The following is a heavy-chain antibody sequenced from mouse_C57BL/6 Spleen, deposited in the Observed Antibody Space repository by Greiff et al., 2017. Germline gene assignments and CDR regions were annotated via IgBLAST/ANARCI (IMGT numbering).Heavy chain of an antibody. CDR3: ARGRYDYDGLDY. CDR1: GYTFTSYG. Sequence: VQRVESGAELARPGASVKLSCKASGYTFTSYGISWVKQRTGQGLEWIGEIYPRSGNTYYNEKFKGKDTLTADKSSSTAYMELRSLTSEDSAVYSCARGRYDYDGLDYWGQGTTLTVSS. V-gene: IGHV1-81*01. J-gene: IGHJ2*01. D-gene: IGHD2-4*01. CDR2: IYPRSGNT.